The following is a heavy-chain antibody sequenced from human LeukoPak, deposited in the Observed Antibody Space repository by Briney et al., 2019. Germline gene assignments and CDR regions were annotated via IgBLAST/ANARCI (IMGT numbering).Heavy chain of an antibody. CDR2: ISGSGGST. Sequence: PGGSLRLSCAASGFTFSSYAMSWVRQAPGKGLEWVSAISGSGGSTYYADSVKGRFTISRDNSKNTLYLQMNSLRAEDTAVYYCAKNSLRNYDISGYYYWGQGTLVTVSS. J-gene: IGHJ4*02. CDR3: AKNSLRNYDISGYYY. V-gene: IGHV3-23*01. D-gene: IGHD3-22*01. CDR1: GFTFSSYA.